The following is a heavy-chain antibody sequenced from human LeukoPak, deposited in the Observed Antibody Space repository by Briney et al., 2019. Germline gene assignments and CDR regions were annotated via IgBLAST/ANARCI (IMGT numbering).Heavy chain of an antibody. CDR1: GFTLSNNW. Sequence: GGSLRLSCAASGFTLSNNWMHWVRQAPGKGLVWVSRINGDGSSTSYADSVKGRFTISRDNAKNSLYLQMNSLRAEDTALYYCARGRYSGSYLLDYWGQGTLVTVSS. J-gene: IGHJ4*02. D-gene: IGHD1-26*01. V-gene: IGHV3-74*01. CDR2: INGDGSST. CDR3: ARGRYSGSYLLDY.